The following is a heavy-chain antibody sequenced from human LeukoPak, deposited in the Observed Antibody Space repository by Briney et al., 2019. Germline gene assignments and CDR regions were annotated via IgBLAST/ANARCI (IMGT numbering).Heavy chain of an antibody. CDR3: ARASSFTVVTEFDY. CDR1: GFTVSSNY. V-gene: IGHV3-53*01. J-gene: IGHJ4*02. CDR2: IYSGGST. D-gene: IGHD4-23*01. Sequence: GGSLRLSCAASGFTVSSNYMSWVRQAPGKGLEWVSVIYSGGSTYYADSVKGRFTISRDNSKNTLYLQMNSLRAEDTAVYYCARASSFTVVTEFDYRGQGTLVTVSS.